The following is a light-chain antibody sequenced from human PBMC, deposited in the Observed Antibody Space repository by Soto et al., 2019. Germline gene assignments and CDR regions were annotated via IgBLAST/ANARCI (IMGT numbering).Light chain of an antibody. CDR1: QILVHSDGIAY. Sequence: EVVMTQNPLTLPVTLGQPASISCISNQILVHSDGIAYFSWFQQRPGRSPRRLIYKVSNRDSGVPARFSGSGSGTDFALKIIWVEAEDVGVYYCMQGTHWPMTFGQGTRLEI. V-gene: IGKV2-30*02. CDR3: MQGTHWPMT. J-gene: IGKJ5*01. CDR2: KVS.